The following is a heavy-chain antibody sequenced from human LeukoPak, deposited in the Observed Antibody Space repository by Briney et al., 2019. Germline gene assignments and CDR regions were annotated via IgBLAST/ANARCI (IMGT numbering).Heavy chain of an antibody. CDR1: GFTFSSYS. Sequence: GGSLRLSCAASGFTFSSYSMNWVRQAPGKGLEWVSSISSSTSYIYYADSVKGRFTISRDNAKNSLYLQMNSLRAEDTAVYYCARDRRHATVKQWYFDLWGRGALVTVSS. J-gene: IGHJ2*01. CDR2: ISSSTSYI. D-gene: IGHD4-17*01. V-gene: IGHV3-21*01. CDR3: ARDRRHATVKQWYFDL.